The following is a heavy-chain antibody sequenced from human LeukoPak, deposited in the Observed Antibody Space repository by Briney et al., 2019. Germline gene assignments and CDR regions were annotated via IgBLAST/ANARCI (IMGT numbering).Heavy chain of an antibody. Sequence: RGSLRLSCTASGFTLGEYAMSWGRQAPGKGLEWVGFIRSKAYGGTTEYAASVKGRFTISRDDSKSIAYLQMNSLKAEDTAVYYCSRVSYCSGGSCYPSYYYSVMDVWGQGTTVTVS. CDR1: GFTLGEYA. D-gene: IGHD2-15*01. V-gene: IGHV3-49*04. J-gene: IGHJ6*02. CDR3: SRVSYCSGGSCYPSYYYSVMDV. CDR2: IRSKAYGGTT.